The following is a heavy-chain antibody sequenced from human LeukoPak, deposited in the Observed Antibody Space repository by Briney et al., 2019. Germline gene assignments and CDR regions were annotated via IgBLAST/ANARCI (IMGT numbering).Heavy chain of an antibody. CDR1: GFTFSSYG. D-gene: IGHD1-26*01. CDR2: IWYDGSNK. J-gene: IGHJ4*02. Sequence: GGSLRLSCAASGFTFSSYGMHWVRQAPGKGLEWVAVIWYDGSNKYYADSVKGRFTISRDNSKNTLYLQMNSLRAEDTAVYYCARDKMEWELLQEFDYWGQGTLVTVSS. V-gene: IGHV3-33*01. CDR3: ARDKMEWELLQEFDY.